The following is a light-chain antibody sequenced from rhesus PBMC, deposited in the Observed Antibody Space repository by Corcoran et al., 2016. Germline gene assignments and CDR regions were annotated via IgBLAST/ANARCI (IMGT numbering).Light chain of an antibody. CDR3: QQGYSTPYS. V-gene: IGKV1-32*03. CDR2: YAN. J-gene: IGKJ2*01. CDR1: QGISSY. Sequence: DIRMTQSPSALSVSVGDRVTITCRASQGISSYLNWYQQKPGKAPKLLIYYANSLASGVPSMLSGSGSGTDYTLTISSLQPEDFATYYCQQGYSTPYSFGQGTKVEIK.